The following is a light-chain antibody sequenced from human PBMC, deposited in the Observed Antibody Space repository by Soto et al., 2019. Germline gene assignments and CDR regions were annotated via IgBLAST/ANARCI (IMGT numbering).Light chain of an antibody. Sequence: QSALTQPASVSGSPGQSITISCTGTSSDVDNGYNSVSWYQQHPGKAPKLIIYDVRNRPSGVSNRFSAHKSGNTASQTISGLQVEEEADYFCSSYSASAAPYVFGTGTKLTVL. J-gene: IGLJ1*01. CDR1: SSDVDNGYNS. V-gene: IGLV2-14*03. CDR2: DVR. CDR3: SSYSASAAPYV.